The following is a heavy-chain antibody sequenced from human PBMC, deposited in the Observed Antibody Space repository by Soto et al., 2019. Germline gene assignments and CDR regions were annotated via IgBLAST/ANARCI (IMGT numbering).Heavy chain of an antibody. J-gene: IGHJ6*02. CDR3: ARQNGVAYCGGDCYSAYYGMDV. Sequence: SETLSLTSTASGGSISSSNYYWGWIRQPPGKGLEWIGRIYYSGSTYYNPSLKSRVTISVDTSKNQFSLKLSSVTAADTAVYYCARQNGVAYCGGDCYSAYYGMDVWGQGTTVTVSS. CDR1: GGSISSSNYY. D-gene: IGHD2-21*02. V-gene: IGHV4-39*01. CDR2: IYYSGST.